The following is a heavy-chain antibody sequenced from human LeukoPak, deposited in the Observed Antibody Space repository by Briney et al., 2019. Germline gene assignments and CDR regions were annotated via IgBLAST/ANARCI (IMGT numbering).Heavy chain of an antibody. CDR2: ISYDGSNK. D-gene: IGHD1-1*01. Sequence: PGRSLRLSCAASGFTFSSYGIHWVRQAPGKGLEWVAVISYDGSNKYYADSVKGRFTISRDNSKNTLYLQMNSLRAEDTAVYYCAKATTEADDWFDPWGQGTLVTVSS. J-gene: IGHJ5*02. V-gene: IGHV3-30*18. CDR3: AKATTEADDWFDP. CDR1: GFTFSSYG.